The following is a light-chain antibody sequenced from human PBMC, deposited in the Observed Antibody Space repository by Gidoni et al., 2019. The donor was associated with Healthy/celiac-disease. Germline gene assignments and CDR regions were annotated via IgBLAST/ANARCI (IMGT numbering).Light chain of an antibody. J-gene: IGKJ3*01. V-gene: IGKV3-11*01. CDR3: QQRSNWPPVVT. CDR2: DAS. Sequence: EIVLTQSPATLSLSPGERATLSCRASQSVSNYLAWYQQKPGQAPRLLIYDASNRATCIPARFSGSGSGTDFTLTISSLEPEDFAVYYCQQRSNWPPVVTFGPGTKVDIK. CDR1: QSVSNY.